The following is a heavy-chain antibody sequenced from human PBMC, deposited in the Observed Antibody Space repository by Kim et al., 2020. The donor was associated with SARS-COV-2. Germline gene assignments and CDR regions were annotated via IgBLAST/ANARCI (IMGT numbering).Heavy chain of an antibody. V-gene: IGHV5-51*01. CDR2: IYPGDSDT. CDR3: ARLGGDELELRTDGWFDP. D-gene: IGHD1-7*01. Sequence: GESLKISCKGSGYSFTSYWIGWVRQMPGKGLEWMGIIYPGDSDTRYSPSFQGQVTISADKSISTAYLQWSSLKASDTAMYYCARLGGDELELRTDGWFDPWGQGTLVTVSS. CDR1: GYSFTSYW. J-gene: IGHJ5*02.